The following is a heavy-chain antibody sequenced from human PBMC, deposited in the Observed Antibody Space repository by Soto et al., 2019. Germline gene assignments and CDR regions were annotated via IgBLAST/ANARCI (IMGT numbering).Heavy chain of an antibody. CDR1: GGSINSYC. Sequence: SETLSLTCTVSGGSINSYCWSWIRQPPGKGLEWIAYIFDSGNANYNPSLKSRVTISVDTSKNQFSLKLTSVTAADTAVYYCARHRRTTVAKFYFDNWGQGALVTVSS. J-gene: IGHJ4*02. CDR2: IFDSGNA. V-gene: IGHV4-59*08. CDR3: ARHRRTTVAKFYFDN. D-gene: IGHD4-4*01.